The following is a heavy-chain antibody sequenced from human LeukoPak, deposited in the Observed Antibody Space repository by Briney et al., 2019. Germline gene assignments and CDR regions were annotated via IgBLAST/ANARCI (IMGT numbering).Heavy chain of an antibody. CDR1: GGSISSDTYS. V-gene: IGHV4-61*02. J-gene: IGHJ5*02. D-gene: IGHD3-10*01. Sequence: PSETLSLTCTVSGGSISSDTYSWSWVRQPAGKGLEWIGRIYTSGSTNYHPSLKSRVTISVDTSKNQFSLKLNSVTAADTAFYYCARAGGLGTYYPNWFDPWGQGTLVTVSS. CDR2: IYTSGST. CDR3: ARAGGLGTYYPNWFDP.